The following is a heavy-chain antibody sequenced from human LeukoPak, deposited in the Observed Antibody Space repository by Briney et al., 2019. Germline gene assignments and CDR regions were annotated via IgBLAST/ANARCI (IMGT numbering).Heavy chain of an antibody. J-gene: IGHJ4*02. Sequence: GGSLRLSCVVSGFNFFDYVMIWVRQAPGKGLEWVSSIDRSGANTYYADFVKGQFTISRDNSKNTLFLRMNSLRAEDTAVYYCASKTGKTGTYDWGQGTLVTVSS. CDR3: ASKTGKTGTYD. V-gene: IGHV3-23*01. CDR1: GFNFFDYV. D-gene: IGHD1-1*01. CDR2: IDRSGANT.